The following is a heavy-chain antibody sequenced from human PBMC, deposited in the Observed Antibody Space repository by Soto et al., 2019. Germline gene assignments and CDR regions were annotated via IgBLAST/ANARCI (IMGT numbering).Heavy chain of an antibody. CDR3: TKPRSSLQWPPFAP. CDR2: ISNDGSKT. CDR1: GFTFSSYG. D-gene: IGHD6-19*01. Sequence: QVKLVDSGGGVVQPGRSLRLSCRTSGFTFSSYGMHWVRQAPGKGPEWVAFISNDGSKTDYADSVKGRFTVSRDNPKNTLCLQMNSLRGEDTAGYYCTKPRSSLQWPPFAPWGHGTLVTVSS. J-gene: IGHJ5*02. V-gene: IGHV3-30*18.